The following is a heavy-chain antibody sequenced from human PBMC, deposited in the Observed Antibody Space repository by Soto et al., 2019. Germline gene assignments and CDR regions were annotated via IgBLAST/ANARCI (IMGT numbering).Heavy chain of an antibody. D-gene: IGHD6-13*01. CDR3: ARAPSWYNFDY. CDR1: GYTFTNYG. Sequence: GASVKVSCKASGYTFTNYGMPWVRQAPGQRLEWMVWINAGNGNTKYSQKFQGRVTITRDTSASTAYMELSSLRSEDTAVYYCARAPSWYNFDYWGQGTLVTV. CDR2: INAGNGNT. V-gene: IGHV1-3*01. J-gene: IGHJ4*02.